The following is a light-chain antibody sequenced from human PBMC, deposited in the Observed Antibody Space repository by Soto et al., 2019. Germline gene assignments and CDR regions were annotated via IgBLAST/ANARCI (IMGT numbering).Light chain of an antibody. CDR3: QQYNNYFRT. CDR1: QSIDSW. Sequence: DIHMTQSPSTLSASVGDRVTITCRAGQSIDSWLAWYQQKPGKAPNLLIYKASSLESGVPSRFSGSGSGTEFTLTISSLQPDDFATYYCQQYNNYFRTFGQGTKVDIK. J-gene: IGKJ1*01. CDR2: KAS. V-gene: IGKV1-5*03.